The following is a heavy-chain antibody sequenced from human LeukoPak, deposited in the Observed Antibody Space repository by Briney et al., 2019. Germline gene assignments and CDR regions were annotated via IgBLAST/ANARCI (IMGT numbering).Heavy chain of an antibody. CDR3: ARRSSGWYTGWFDP. J-gene: IGHJ5*02. Sequence: PSETLSLTCTVSGGSISSYYWSWIRQPPGKGLEWIGYIYYSGSTNYNPSLKSRVTISVDTSKNQFSLKLSSVTAADTAVYYCARRSSGWYTGWFDPWGQGTLVTVSS. CDR2: IYYSGST. V-gene: IGHV4-59*08. CDR1: GGSISSYY. D-gene: IGHD6-19*01.